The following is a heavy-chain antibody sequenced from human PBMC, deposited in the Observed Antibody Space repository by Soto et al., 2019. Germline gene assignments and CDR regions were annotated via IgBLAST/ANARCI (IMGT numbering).Heavy chain of an antibody. J-gene: IGHJ6*02. Sequence: YTWSWIRQPPGKGLEWIGYIYHSGSTYYNPALKSRVTISVDRSKNQFSLKLSSVTAADTAVYYCARGPYVDYVFYYYYSGMDVWGERTTVTVFS. CDR2: IYHSGST. CDR1: YT. CDR3: ARGPYVDYVFYYYYSGMDV. V-gene: IGHV4-30-2*01. D-gene: IGHD4-17*01.